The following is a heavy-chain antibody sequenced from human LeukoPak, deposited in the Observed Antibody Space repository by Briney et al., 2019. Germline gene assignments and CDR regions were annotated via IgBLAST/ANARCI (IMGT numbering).Heavy chain of an antibody. D-gene: IGHD6-19*01. Sequence: GRSLRLSCAASGFTFSSYGMHWVRQAPGKGLEWVAVIWYDGSNKYYVDSVKGRFTISRDNSKNTLYLQMDSLRAEDTAVYYCARDSAVAGHFDYWGQGTLVTVSS. CDR3: ARDSAVAGHFDY. J-gene: IGHJ4*02. CDR2: IWYDGSNK. V-gene: IGHV3-33*01. CDR1: GFTFSSYG.